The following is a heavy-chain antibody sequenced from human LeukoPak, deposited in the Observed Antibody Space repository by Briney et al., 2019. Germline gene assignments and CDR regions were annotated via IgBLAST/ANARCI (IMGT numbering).Heavy chain of an antibody. CDR3: ARFGDYGEY. CDR1: GFRFSAYG. CDR2: LSANGSVT. J-gene: IGHJ4*02. D-gene: IGHD4-17*01. Sequence: GGSLRLSCDASGFRFSAYGMSWVRQAPGQGLEWVSGLSANGSVTFYARSVRGRFTISRDNSKNTLHLQMSSLRADDSALYYRARFGDYGEYWGQGTLVIVSS. V-gene: IGHV3-23*01.